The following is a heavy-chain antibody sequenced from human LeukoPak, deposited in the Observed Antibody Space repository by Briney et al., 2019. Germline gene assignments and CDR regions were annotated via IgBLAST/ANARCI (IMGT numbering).Heavy chain of an antibody. CDR3: AREGGYCSSTSCYRGWFDP. V-gene: IGHV4-59*01. D-gene: IGHD2-2*02. CDR2: IYYSGST. Sequence: PSETLSLTCTVSGGSISSYYWSWLRQPPGKGLGWIGYIYYSGSTNYNPSLKSRVTISVDTSKNQFSLKLSSVTAADTAVYYCAREGGYCSSTSCYRGWFDPWGQGTLVTVSS. J-gene: IGHJ5*02. CDR1: GGSISSYY.